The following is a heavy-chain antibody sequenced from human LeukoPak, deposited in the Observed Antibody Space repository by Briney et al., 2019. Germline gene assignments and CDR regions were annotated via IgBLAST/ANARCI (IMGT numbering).Heavy chain of an antibody. CDR3: AIRGSPMVRNY. V-gene: IGHV3-21*01. D-gene: IGHD3-10*01. J-gene: IGHJ4*02. Sequence: GGSLRLSCPASGFTFSIYGMSWVRPAPGRGLEWVSSISSSSSYIYYADSVKGRFTITVDSAKNSLYLQMNSLRAEDTAVYYCAIRGSPMVRNYWGQGTLVTVSS. CDR1: GFTFSIYG. CDR2: ISSSSSYI.